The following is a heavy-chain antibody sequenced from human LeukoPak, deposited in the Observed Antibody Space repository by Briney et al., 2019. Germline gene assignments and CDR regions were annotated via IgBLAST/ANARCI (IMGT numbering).Heavy chain of an antibody. CDR1: GFTFSNAW. J-gene: IGHJ4*02. CDR3: VREYYYDFPQ. CDR2: IKGKTDGGTI. Sequence: GGSLRLSCAASGFTFSNAWMTWVRQAPGKGLEWVGRIKGKTDGGTIDYAAPVKGRFIISRDDSKKMLYLQMNSLKSEDTAVYYCVREYYYDFPQWGQGTLVTVSS. V-gene: IGHV3-15*01. D-gene: IGHD3-3*01.